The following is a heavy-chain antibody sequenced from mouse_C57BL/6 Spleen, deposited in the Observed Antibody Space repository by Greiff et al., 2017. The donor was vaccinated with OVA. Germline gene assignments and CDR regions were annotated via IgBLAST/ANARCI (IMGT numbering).Heavy chain of an antibody. V-gene: IGHV3-1*01. CDR3: ARGYRYYAMDY. Sequence: EVQLQQSGPGMVKPSQSLSLTCTVTGYSITSGYDWHWIRHFPGNKLEWMGYISYSGSTNYNPSLKSRISITHDTSKNHFFLKLNSVTTEDTATYYCARGYRYYAMDYWGQGTSVTVSS. J-gene: IGHJ4*01. CDR1: GYSITSGYD. D-gene: IGHD1-1*01. CDR2: ISYSGST.